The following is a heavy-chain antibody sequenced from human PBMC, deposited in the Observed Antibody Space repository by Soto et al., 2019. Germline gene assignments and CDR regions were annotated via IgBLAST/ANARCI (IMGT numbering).Heavy chain of an antibody. CDR3: ARHRRETGTYAQPLDY. CDR1: GGSISSSSYY. D-gene: IGHD1-1*01. CDR2: ISYGGST. V-gene: IGHV4-39*01. J-gene: IGHJ4*02. Sequence: KTSETLSLTCTVSGGSISSSSYYWGWVRQPPGKGLEWIGAISYGGSTYHNPSLRSRVTISVDTSKSQFSLDLTSVTAADTAVYYCARHRRETGTYAQPLDYWGQGPLVTVSS.